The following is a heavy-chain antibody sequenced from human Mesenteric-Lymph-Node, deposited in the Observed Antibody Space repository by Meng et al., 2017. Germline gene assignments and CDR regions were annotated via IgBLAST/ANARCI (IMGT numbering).Heavy chain of an antibody. V-gene: IGHV3-20*04. CDR1: GFTFSSYA. Sequence: ETLSLTCAASGFTFSSYAMSWVRQAPGKGLEWVSGINWNGGSTGYADSVKGRFTISRDNAKNSLYLQMNTLRGEDTAVYFCARDLSSGWLGDYWGQGTLVTVSS. J-gene: IGHJ4*02. D-gene: IGHD6-19*01. CDR2: INWNGGST. CDR3: ARDLSSGWLGDY.